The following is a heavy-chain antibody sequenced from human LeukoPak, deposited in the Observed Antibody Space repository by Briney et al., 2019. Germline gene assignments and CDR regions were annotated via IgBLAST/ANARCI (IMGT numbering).Heavy chain of an antibody. V-gene: IGHV4-34*01. J-gene: IGHJ3*02. Sequence: PSETLSLTCAVHGGSFSGYYWSWIRQPPGKGLEWIGEIHHSGSTNYNPSLKSRVTISVATSKNQFSLKLSSVTAADTAVYYCARTTLAGAFDIWGQGTMVTVSS. D-gene: IGHD1-1*01. CDR2: IHHSGST. CDR3: ARTTLAGAFDI. CDR1: GGSFSGYY.